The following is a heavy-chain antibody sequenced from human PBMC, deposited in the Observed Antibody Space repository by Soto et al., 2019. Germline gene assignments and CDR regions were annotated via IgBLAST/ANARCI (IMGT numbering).Heavy chain of an antibody. J-gene: IGHJ6*02. CDR1: GFTFSSYS. V-gene: IGHV3-21*01. CDR3: ARDIYASSGYNYYYYGMDV. D-gene: IGHD3-22*01. Sequence: PGGSLRLSCAASGFTFSSYSMNWVRQAPGKGLEWVSSISSSSSYIYYADSVKGRFTISRDNAKNSLYLQMNSLRAEDTAVYYCARDIYASSGYNYYYYGMDVWGQGTTVTVSS. CDR2: ISSSSSYI.